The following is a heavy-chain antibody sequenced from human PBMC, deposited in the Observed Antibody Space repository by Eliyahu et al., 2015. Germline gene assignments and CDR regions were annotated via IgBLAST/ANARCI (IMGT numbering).Heavy chain of an antibody. CDR3: ARIRSYRSGSYYSHFDY. V-gene: IGHV2-70*15. CDR2: IDXDDDK. J-gene: IGHJ4*02. D-gene: IGHD3-10*01. Sequence: QVTLRESGPALVKPTQTLTLTCTFSGFSLSTTGMCVGWVRQPPGKALEWLARIDXDDDKYYSTSLKTRLTISKDTSKNQVVLTMTNLDPVDTATXYCARIRSYRSGSYYSHFDYWGQGTLVTVSS. CDR1: GFSLSTTGMC.